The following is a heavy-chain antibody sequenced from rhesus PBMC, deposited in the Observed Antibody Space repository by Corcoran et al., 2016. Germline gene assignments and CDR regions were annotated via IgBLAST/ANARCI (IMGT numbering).Heavy chain of an antibody. D-gene: IGHD4-29*01. J-gene: IGHJ4*01. CDR2: ISGRSGST. V-gene: IGHV4-99*02. CDR1: GSSIRCGSY. CDR3: ARGYGNYWDY. Sequence: QVQLQESGPGLVKPSETLSLTCPVSGSSIRCGSYWAWTLTPPGKGLKYIGYISGRSGSTYYNPSLKSRVTISKDTSKNQFSLKLSSVTAADTAVYYCARGYGNYWDYWGQGVLVTVSS.